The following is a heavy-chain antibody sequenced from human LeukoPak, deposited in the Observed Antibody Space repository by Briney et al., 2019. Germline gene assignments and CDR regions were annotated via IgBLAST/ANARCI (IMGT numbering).Heavy chain of an antibody. J-gene: IGHJ4*02. CDR3: ARDRGSGWYVY. D-gene: IGHD6-19*01. Sequence: SETLSLTCTVSGGSISSYYWSWIRQPAGKGLEWIGRIDTSGNTNYNPSLKSRITMSVDTSKNQFSLKLSSVTAADTAVYYCARDRGSGWYVYWGQGTLVTVSS. CDR1: GGSISSYY. CDR2: IDTSGNT. V-gene: IGHV4-4*07.